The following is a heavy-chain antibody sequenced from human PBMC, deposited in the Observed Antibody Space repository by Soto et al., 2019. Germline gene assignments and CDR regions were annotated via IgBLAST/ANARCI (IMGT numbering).Heavy chain of an antibody. J-gene: IGHJ6*02. CDR1: GGSVSSGSYY. V-gene: IGHV4-61*01. D-gene: IGHD6-13*01. CDR3: ARGAQYSSSWYEVYYYYYGMDV. CDR2: IYYSGST. Sequence: PSETLSLTCTVSGGSVSSGSYYWSWIRQPPGKGLEWIGYIYYSGSTNYNPSLKSRVTISVDTSKNQFSLKLSSVTAAGTAVYYCARGAQYSSSWYEVYYYYYGMDVWGQGTTVTVSS.